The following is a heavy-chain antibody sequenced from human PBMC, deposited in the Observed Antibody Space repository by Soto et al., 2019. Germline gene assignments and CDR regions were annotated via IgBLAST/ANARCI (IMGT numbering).Heavy chain of an antibody. CDR3: ARERVRWFGELLRYYYYYYGMDV. Sequence: ASVKVSCKASGYTFTSYGISWVRQAPGQGLEWVGWISAYNGNTNYAQKLQGRVTMTTDTSTSTAYMELRSLRSDDTAVYYCARERVRWFGELLRYYYYYYGMDVWGQGTTVTVSS. D-gene: IGHD3-10*01. CDR2: ISAYNGNT. CDR1: GYTFTSYG. V-gene: IGHV1-18*01. J-gene: IGHJ6*02.